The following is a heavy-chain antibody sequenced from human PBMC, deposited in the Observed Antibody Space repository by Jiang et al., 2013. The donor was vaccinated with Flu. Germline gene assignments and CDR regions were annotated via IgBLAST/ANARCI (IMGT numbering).Heavy chain of an antibody. D-gene: IGHD6-13*01. J-gene: IGHJ4*02. CDR3: ATNSYSSSWNFDY. Sequence: SLTCTVSGGSVSSGSYYWSWIRQPPGKGLEWIGYIYYSGSTNYNPSLKSRVTISVDTSKNQFSLKLSSVTAADTAVYYCATNSYSSSWNFDYWGQGTLVTVSS. CDR1: GGSVSSGSYY. CDR2: IYYSGST. V-gene: IGHV4-61*01.